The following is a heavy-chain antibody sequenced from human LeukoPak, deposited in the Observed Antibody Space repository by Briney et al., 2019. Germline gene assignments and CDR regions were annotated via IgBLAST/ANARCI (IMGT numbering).Heavy chain of an antibody. CDR1: GGSFSGYY. Sequence: PSETLSLTCAVYGGSFSGYYWSWIRQPPGKGLEWIGEINHSGSTNYNPSLKSRVTMSVDTSKNQFSLKLSSVTAADTAVYYCARGGGYCSSTSCYTFDYWGQGTLVTVSS. CDR2: INHSGST. CDR3: ARGGGYCSSTSCYTFDY. V-gene: IGHV4-34*01. D-gene: IGHD2-2*02. J-gene: IGHJ4*02.